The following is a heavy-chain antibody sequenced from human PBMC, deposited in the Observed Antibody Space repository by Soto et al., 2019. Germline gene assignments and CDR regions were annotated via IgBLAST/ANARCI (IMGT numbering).Heavy chain of an antibody. CDR3: ARDPVAGTYCDY. CDR1: GYTFTTYG. CDR2: INAYNGNT. Sequence: QVQLVQSGAEVKKPGASVKVSCKASGYTFTTYGIRWVRQAPGQGLEWMGWINAYNGNTNYAQKLQGRGTMTTDTSPSTASMELRRLRSDGTAVYYCARDPVAGTYCDYWGQGTLVTVSS. V-gene: IGHV1-18*01. J-gene: IGHJ4*02. D-gene: IGHD6-19*01.